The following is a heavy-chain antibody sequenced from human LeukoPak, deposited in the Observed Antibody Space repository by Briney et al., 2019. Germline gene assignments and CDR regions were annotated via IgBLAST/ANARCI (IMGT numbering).Heavy chain of an antibody. V-gene: IGHV1-69*13. CDR3: TRDTFDSSGYLYYYFDY. Sequence: ASVKVSCKASGGTFSSFAINWVRQAPGQGLEWMGGITPISGTANYAQKFQGRVTITADESTSTAYMELSSLRSEDTAIYFCTRDTFDSSGYLYYYFDYWGQGTLVTVSS. J-gene: IGHJ4*02. CDR2: ITPISGTA. CDR1: GGTFSSFA. D-gene: IGHD3-22*01.